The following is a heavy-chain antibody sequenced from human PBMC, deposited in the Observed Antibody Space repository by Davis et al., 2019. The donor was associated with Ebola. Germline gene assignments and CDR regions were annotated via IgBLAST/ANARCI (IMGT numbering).Heavy chain of an antibody. J-gene: IGHJ3*02. CDR1: GGTFSSYA. Sequence: AASVKVSCKASGGTFSSYAISWVRQAPGQGLEWMGRFIPILGIANYAQKFQGRVTITADKSTSTAYMELSSLRSEDTAVYYCARVVYDTSFDIWGQGTMVTVSS. CDR2: FIPILGIA. D-gene: IGHD3-22*01. V-gene: IGHV1-69*04. CDR3: ARVVYDTSFDI.